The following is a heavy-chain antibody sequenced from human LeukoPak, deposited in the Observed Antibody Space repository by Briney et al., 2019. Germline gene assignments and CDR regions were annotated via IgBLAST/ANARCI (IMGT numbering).Heavy chain of an antibody. J-gene: IGHJ4*02. D-gene: IGHD3-22*01. CDR3: GRASGDYYDSSVPSEFDY. CDR1: GGSISSYY. CDR2: IYYSGSP. V-gene: IGHV4-59*08. Sequence: SETLSLTCTVSGGSISSYYWSWIRQPPGKGLEWVAYIYYSGSPYYNPSLKSRLTISVDTSKSQFSLKLSSVTAADTAVYYCGRASGDYYDSSVPSEFDYWGQGTLVTVSS.